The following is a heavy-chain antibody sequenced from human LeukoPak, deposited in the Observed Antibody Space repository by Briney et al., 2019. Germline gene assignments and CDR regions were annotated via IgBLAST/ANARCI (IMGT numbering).Heavy chain of an antibody. CDR1: GYSLSDNC. Sequence: ASVKVSCKASGYSLSDNCLHWVRQAPRQRLEWMAWINPRNGETKFAPRFQGRVTLTRDTSITTAYMELSRLRPDDTAVYYCARSQFRTTNSGAWGFQPWGQGTLVTVSS. V-gene: IGHV1-2*02. CDR3: ARSQFRTTNSGAWGFQP. J-gene: IGHJ1*01. CDR2: INPRNGET. D-gene: IGHD3-16*01.